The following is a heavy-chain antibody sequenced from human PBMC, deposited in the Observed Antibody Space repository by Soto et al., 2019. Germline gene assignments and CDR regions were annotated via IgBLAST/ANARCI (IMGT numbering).Heavy chain of an antibody. D-gene: IGHD2-2*01. CDR3: AKVPDCSSSSCRDYFDY. CDR2: ISSSGGST. V-gene: IGHV3-23*01. Sequence: GGSLRLSCAASGFTFSSYAMSWVRQGPGKGLEWVSRISSSGGSTYYADSVKGRFTISRDNSKNTLYLQMNSLRAEDTAVYYCAKVPDCSSSSCRDYFDYWGQGTLVTVSS. CDR1: GFTFSSYA. J-gene: IGHJ4*02.